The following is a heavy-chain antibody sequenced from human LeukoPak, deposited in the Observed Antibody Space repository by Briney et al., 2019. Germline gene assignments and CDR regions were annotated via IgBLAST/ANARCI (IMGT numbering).Heavy chain of an antibody. Sequence: GGSLRLSCAASGFTVSNNYMRWVRQAPGKGLEWVSLIYSGGSTYYAGSVKGRFIISRDNSKNTLYLQMNSLRAEDTAVYYCSRDRHCIGSTCYSLWGQGTRVTVSS. CDR2: IYSGGST. J-gene: IGHJ4*02. CDR1: GFTVSNNY. V-gene: IGHV3-66*01. CDR3: SRDRHCIGSTCYSL. D-gene: IGHD2-2*02.